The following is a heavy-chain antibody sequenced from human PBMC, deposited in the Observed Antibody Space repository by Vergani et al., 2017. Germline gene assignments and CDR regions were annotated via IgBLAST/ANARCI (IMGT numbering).Heavy chain of an antibody. J-gene: IGHJ6*03. CDR2: ICNSGST. D-gene: IGHD3-16*01. CDR1: GGSISSYY. Sequence: QVQLQESGPGLVKPSETLSLTCTVSGGSISSYYWSWIRQPAGKGLVLFVSICNSGSTNYNPSLKSRVTMSVDTSKNQFSLKLSSVTAADTAVYYCASVIWGGDYYIDGWGKASSVTVSS. CDR3: ASVIWGGDYYIDG. V-gene: IGHV4-4*07.